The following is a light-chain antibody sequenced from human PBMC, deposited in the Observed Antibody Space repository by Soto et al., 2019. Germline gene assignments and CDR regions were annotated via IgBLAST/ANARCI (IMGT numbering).Light chain of an antibody. CDR3: NSYAGSNNLV. CDR2: EVS. J-gene: IGLJ3*02. Sequence: QSALTQPPSASGSPGQSVTISCTGTSSDVGGYNYVSWYQQHPGKAPKLMIYEVSKWPSGVPDRFSGSKSGNTASLTVSGLQAEDEADYYCNSYAGSNNLVFGGGTKVTVL. CDR1: SSDVGGYNY. V-gene: IGLV2-8*01.